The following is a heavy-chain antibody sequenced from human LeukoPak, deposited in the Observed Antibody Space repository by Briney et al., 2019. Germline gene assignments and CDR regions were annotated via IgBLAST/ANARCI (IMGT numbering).Heavy chain of an antibody. CDR3: AKDSTSTTGWYFDL. J-gene: IGHJ2*01. V-gene: IGHV3-9*01. D-gene: IGHD1-26*01. Sequence: GGSLRLSCAASGFTFDNYAMYWVWQAPGKRLEWVSGISWNSGSIGYADSVKGRFTISRDNAKSSLYLQMNSLRAEDTAFYYCAKDSTSTTGWYFDLWGRGTQVTVSS. CDR1: GFTFDNYA. CDR2: ISWNSGSI.